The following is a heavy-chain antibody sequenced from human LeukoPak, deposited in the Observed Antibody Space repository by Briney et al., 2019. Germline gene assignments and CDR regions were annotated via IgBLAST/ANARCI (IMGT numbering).Heavy chain of an antibody. V-gene: IGHV4-61*01. CDR3: ARVGWYGGLTEFDY. D-gene: IGHD3-10*01. Sequence: SETLSLTCTVSGGXVSSGSYYWSWIRQPPGMGLEWLGYIYYSGSTNYNPSLKSRVTISGDTSKNQFSLKLSSVTAADTAVYYCARVGWYGGLTEFDYWGQGTLVTVSS. J-gene: IGHJ4*02. CDR2: IYYSGST. CDR1: GGXVSSGSYY.